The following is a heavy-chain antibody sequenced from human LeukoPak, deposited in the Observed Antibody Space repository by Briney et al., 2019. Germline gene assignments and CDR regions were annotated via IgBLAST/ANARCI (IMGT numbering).Heavy chain of an antibody. D-gene: IGHD3-3*01. Sequence: PSETLSLTCTVSGGSISSSNYYWGWIRQPPGKGLEWIGSIYYSGSTYYNPSLKSRVTISVDTSKNQFSLKLSSVTAVDTAVYYCARDQSPWSSEAFFDYWGQGTLVTVSS. J-gene: IGHJ4*02. CDR2: IYYSGST. CDR1: GGSISSSNYY. CDR3: ARDQSPWSSEAFFDY. V-gene: IGHV4-39*02.